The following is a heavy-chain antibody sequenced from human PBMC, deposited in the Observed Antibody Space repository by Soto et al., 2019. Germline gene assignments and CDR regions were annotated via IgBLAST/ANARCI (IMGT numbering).Heavy chain of an antibody. Sequence: QVQLVESGGGVVQPGRSLRLSCAASGFTFSSYGMHWVRQAPGKGLEWVAVIWYDGSNKYYADSVKGRFTISRDNSKNTLYLQMNSLRAEDTAVYYCARAGAAAGKGFDYWGQGTLVTVSS. CDR2: IWYDGSNK. V-gene: IGHV3-33*01. CDR3: ARAGAAAGKGFDY. CDR1: GFTFSSYG. J-gene: IGHJ4*02. D-gene: IGHD6-13*01.